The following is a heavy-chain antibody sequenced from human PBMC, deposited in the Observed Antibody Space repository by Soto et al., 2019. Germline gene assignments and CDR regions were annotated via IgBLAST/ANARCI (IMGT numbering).Heavy chain of an antibody. CDR3: AHGIGYCSGGSCPDNWFDP. J-gene: IGHJ5*02. CDR2: IYWNDDK. V-gene: IGHV2-5*01. D-gene: IGHD2-15*01. Sequence: QITLKESGPTLVKPTQTLTLTCTFSGFSLSTSGVGVGWIRQPPGKALEWLALIYWNDDKRYSPSLKSRLTITKDTSKNQVVLTMTNIDPVDTATYYCAHGIGYCSGGSCPDNWFDPWGQGTLVTVSS. CDR1: GFSLSTSGVG.